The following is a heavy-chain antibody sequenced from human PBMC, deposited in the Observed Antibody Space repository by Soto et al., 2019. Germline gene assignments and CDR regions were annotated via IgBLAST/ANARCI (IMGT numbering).Heavy chain of an antibody. CDR3: ARSSGTYSDFDY. CDR2: INPNSGGT. D-gene: IGHD1-26*01. V-gene: IGHV1-2*02. Sequence: QVHLVQSGAEVKKSGASVKVSCEASGYSFTAYCVHWVRQAPGQGLEWMGWINPNSGGTNYAQRFQGRLAMTTDTSTNTAYMELNSLKSDDTALYFCARSSGTYSDFDYWGQGTQVTVSS. J-gene: IGHJ4*01. CDR1: GYSFTAYC.